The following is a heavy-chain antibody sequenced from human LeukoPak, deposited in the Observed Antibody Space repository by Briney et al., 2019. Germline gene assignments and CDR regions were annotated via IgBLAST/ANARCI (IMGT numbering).Heavy chain of an antibody. J-gene: IGHJ5*02. CDR1: GFTFSSYA. D-gene: IGHD2-2*02. V-gene: IGHV3-23*01. CDR2: ISGSGGST. CDR3: AKEPVGSVVPAAIFGSWFDP. Sequence: PGGSLRLSCAASGFTFSSYAMSWVRQAPGKGLEWVSAISGSGGSTYYADSVKGRLTISRDNSKNTLYLQMNSLRAEDTAVYYCAKEPVGSVVPAAIFGSWFDPWGQGTLVTVSS.